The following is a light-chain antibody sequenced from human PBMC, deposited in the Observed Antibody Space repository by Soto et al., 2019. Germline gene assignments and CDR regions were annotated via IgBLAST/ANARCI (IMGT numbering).Light chain of an antibody. V-gene: IGKV1-5*01. CDR1: QRIPHY. J-gene: IGKJ2*01. CDR2: DAS. Sequence: DIQMTQSPSTLSASVGDRVTITCRASQRIPHYLAWWQQKPGKASNVLIYDASILESGVPSRFSGSGSGTEFSLTITSLQADDFGTYYCQQYSSHSETVGQGTNVDSK. CDR3: QQYSSHSET.